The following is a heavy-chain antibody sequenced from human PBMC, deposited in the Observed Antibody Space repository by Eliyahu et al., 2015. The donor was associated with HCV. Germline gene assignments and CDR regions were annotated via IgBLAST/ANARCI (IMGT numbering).Heavy chain of an antibody. V-gene: IGHV1-3*01. J-gene: IGHJ4*02. CDR3: ARDRSDCSTTSCLTGAFDY. Sequence: QVQLVQSGAEVKKPXASVKVSCKASGYTFSNXAMHWVRQAPGQRLEWMGWINAGNLNTKYSQDFQGRVTITRDTSANTAYMEMSSLRSEDTAVYYCARDRSDCSTTSCLTGAFDYWGQGTLVTVSS. CDR2: INAGNLNT. CDR1: GYTFSNXA. D-gene: IGHD2-2*01.